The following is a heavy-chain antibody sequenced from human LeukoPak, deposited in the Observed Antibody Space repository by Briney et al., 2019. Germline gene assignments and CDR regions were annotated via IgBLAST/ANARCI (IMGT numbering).Heavy chain of an antibody. D-gene: IGHD5-18*01. CDR1: GFSFSSYE. Sequence: GGSLRLSCEVSGFSFSSYEMNWVRQAPGKGLEWASYISRSATTISYADSVKGRFTISRDNAKNSLYLQMNSLRTEDTAVYYCARSLDTAMVLSPSYFDSWGQGTLVTVSS. V-gene: IGHV3-48*03. CDR3: ARSLDTAMVLSPSYFDS. CDR2: ISRSATTI. J-gene: IGHJ4*02.